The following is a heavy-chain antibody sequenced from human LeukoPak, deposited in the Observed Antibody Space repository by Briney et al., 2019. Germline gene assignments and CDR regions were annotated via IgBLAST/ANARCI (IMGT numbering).Heavy chain of an antibody. CDR1: GFTFSNYA. J-gene: IGHJ4*02. D-gene: IGHD6-6*01. CDR3: AKAIHSSSSGVVDY. Sequence: GGSLRLSCAASGFTFSNYAMHWVRQAPGKGLEWVTFIRCDGSNKYYAESVKGRFTISRDNSKNTLYLQMSSLRAEDTAVYYCAKAIHSSSSGVVDYWGQGTLVTVSS. V-gene: IGHV3-30*02. CDR2: IRCDGSNK.